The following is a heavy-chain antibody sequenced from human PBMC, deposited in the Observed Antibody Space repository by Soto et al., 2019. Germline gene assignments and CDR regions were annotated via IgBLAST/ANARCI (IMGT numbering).Heavy chain of an antibody. CDR2: INHSGST. CDR3: ASEVAAAGPLDY. CDR1: GGSFSGYS. V-gene: IGHV4-34*01. D-gene: IGHD6-13*01. Sequence: PSETLSLPCAVYGGSFSGYSWSWIRKPPGKGLEWIGEINHSGSTNYNPSLKSRVTISVDTSKNQFSLKLSSVTAADTAVYYCASEVAAAGPLDYWGQGTLVTVSS. J-gene: IGHJ4*02.